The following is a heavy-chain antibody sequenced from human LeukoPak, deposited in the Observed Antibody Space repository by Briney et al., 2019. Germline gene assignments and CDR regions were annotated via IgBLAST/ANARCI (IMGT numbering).Heavy chain of an antibody. CDR2: ISSSGSTI. D-gene: IGHD3-10*01. Sequence: PGGSLRLSCAASGFTFSSYEMNWVRQAPGKGLEWVSYISSSGSTIYYADSVKGRFTISRDTTKNSLYLQMNSLRAEDTAVYYCARERTPKPYYGSGSPDRYYDHWGQGTLVTVSS. J-gene: IGHJ4*02. CDR1: GFTFSSYE. CDR3: ARERTPKPYYGSGSPDRYYDH. V-gene: IGHV3-48*03.